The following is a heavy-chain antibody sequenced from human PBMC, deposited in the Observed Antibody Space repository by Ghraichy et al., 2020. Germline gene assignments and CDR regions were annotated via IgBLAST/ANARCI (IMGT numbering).Heavy chain of an antibody. Sequence: LSLTCAASGFTFSSYGMHWVRQAPGKGLEWVAFIRYDGSNKYYADSVKGRFTISRDNSKNTLYLQMNSLRAEDTAVYYCAKDQGWDCGGDCYSSPEESGFQHWGQGTLVTVSS. CDR1: GFTFSSYG. CDR2: IRYDGSNK. D-gene: IGHD2-21*02. J-gene: IGHJ1*01. V-gene: IGHV3-30*02. CDR3: AKDQGWDCGGDCYSSPEESGFQH.